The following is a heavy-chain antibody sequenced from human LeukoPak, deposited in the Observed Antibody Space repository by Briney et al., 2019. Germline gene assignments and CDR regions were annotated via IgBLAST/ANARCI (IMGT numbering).Heavy chain of an antibody. Sequence: SVKVSCKASGGTFSSYAISWVRQAPGQGLEWMGRIIPIFGTANYAQKFQGRVTITTDESTSTAYMELSSLRSEDTAVYYCARSVSGSYFEFDYWGQGTLVTVSS. CDR1: GGTFSSYA. J-gene: IGHJ4*02. D-gene: IGHD1-26*01. V-gene: IGHV1-69*05. CDR3: ARSVSGSYFEFDY. CDR2: IIPIFGTA.